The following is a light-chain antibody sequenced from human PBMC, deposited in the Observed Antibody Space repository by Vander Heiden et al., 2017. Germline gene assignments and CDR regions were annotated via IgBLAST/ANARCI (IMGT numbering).Light chain of an antibody. CDR2: RNS. CDR1: SSNIGNNY. J-gene: IGLJ1*01. CDR3: ASWDDRLRGYV. Sequence: HSVLSQPPSTSGTPGQRVTISCSGSSSNIGNNYAYWYQQLPGTAPKLLFYRNSQRPSGVPDRFSDSKSGTSASLAISGLRSEDEGEYYCASWDDRLRGYVFGTGTKVTVL. V-gene: IGLV1-47*01.